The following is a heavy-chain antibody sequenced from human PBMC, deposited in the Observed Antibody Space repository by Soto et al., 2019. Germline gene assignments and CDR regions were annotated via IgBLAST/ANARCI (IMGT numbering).Heavy chain of an antibody. V-gene: IGHV1-46*03. CDR1: GGTFSSYA. D-gene: IGHD2-15*01. CDR2: INPSGGRT. CDR3: ARDGGRCSGGSCYADDY. J-gene: IGHJ4*02. Sequence: ASVKVSCKASGGTFSSYAISWVRQAPGQGLEWMGIINPSGGRTSYAQKFQGRVTMTRDTSTSTVYMELSSLRSEDTAVYYCARDGGRCSGGSCYADDYWGQGTLVTVS.